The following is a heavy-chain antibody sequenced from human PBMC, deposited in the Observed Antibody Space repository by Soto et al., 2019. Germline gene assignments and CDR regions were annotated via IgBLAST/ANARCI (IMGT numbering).Heavy chain of an antibody. V-gene: IGHV5-10-1*01. J-gene: IGHJ6*01. D-gene: IGHD4-4*01. CDR2: IDPSDSYT. CDR1: GYSFTSYW. CDR3: ARTGALDSNYDDFYYYYFGMGV. Sequence: PGESLKISCKGSGYSFTSYWISWVRQMPGKGLEWMGRIDPSDSYTNYSPSFQGHVTISADKSISTAYLQWSSLKASDTALYYCARTGALDSNYDDFYYYYFGMGVWGQGTTVNGSS.